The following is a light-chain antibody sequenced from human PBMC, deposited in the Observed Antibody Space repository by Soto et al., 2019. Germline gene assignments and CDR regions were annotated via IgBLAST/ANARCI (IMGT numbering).Light chain of an antibody. CDR2: DVS. Sequence: EIVLTQSPATLSLSPGERATLSGRASQSARSYLGWYQQKPGQAPRLLIYDVSNRATGIPARFSGSGSETDFSLTISSLEPEDFAVYYCQQRSAWPLTFGGGTKVDIK. J-gene: IGKJ4*01. V-gene: IGKV3-11*01. CDR1: QSARSY. CDR3: QQRSAWPLT.